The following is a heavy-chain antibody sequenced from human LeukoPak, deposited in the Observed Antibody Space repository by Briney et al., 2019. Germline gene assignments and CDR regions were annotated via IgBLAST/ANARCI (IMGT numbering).Heavy chain of an antibody. CDR3: AKDEEGGSRGGPFDY. V-gene: IGHV3-23*01. CDR1: GFTFSSYA. Sequence: GGSLRLSCAASGFTFSSYAMSWVRQTPGKGLEWVSGISRSGGATYYADSVKGRFTISRDNSKNTVYLQMNSLRAADTAVYYCAKDEEGGSRGGPFDYWGQGTLVTVSS. D-gene: IGHD1-26*01. CDR2: ISRSGGAT. J-gene: IGHJ4*02.